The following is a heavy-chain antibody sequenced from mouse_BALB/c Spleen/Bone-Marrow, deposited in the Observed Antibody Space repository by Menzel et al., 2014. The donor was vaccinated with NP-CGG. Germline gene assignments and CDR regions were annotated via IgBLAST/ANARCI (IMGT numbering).Heavy chain of an antibody. CDR1: GYTFTSYW. D-gene: IGHD2-1*01. CDR2: IAPGNGST. CDR3: ARFPIYYGNYGAMDY. J-gene: IGHJ4*01. V-gene: IGHV1S41*01. Sequence: DLVKPGASVKLSCKASGYTFTSYWINWIKQRPGQGLEWIGRIAPGNGSTYYNEMFKGKATLTVDTSSSTAYIQLNSLSSEDSAVYFCARFPIYYGNYGAMDYWGQGTSVTVSS.